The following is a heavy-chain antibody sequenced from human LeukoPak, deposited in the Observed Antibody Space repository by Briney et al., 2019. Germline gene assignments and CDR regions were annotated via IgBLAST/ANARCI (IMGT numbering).Heavy chain of an antibody. V-gene: IGHV3-30*01. CDR1: GFTFSSYW. CDR2: ISYDGSNK. CDR3: ARDEAGTFDY. J-gene: IGHJ4*02. Sequence: PGGSLRLSCVASGFTFSSYWMHWVRQAPGKGLEWVAVISYDGSNKYYADSVKGRFTISRDNSKNTLYLQMNSLRAEDTAVYYCARDEAGTFDYWGQGTLVTVSS.